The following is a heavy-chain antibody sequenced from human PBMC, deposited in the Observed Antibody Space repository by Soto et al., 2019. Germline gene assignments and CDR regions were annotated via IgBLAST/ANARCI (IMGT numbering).Heavy chain of an antibody. CDR2: MHYTGNT. J-gene: IGHJ4*02. D-gene: IGHD3-22*01. CDR1: GGSISSRSHY. Sequence: SETLSLTCSVSGGSISSRSHYWSWIRHHPGKGLEWIGYMHYTGNTYYNPSLKSRVTISVDTSKNQFSLRLTSVTAADTAVYYCARYYHDSGGYFYDFWGQGTLVTSPQ. CDR3: ARYYHDSGGYFYDF. V-gene: IGHV4-31*03.